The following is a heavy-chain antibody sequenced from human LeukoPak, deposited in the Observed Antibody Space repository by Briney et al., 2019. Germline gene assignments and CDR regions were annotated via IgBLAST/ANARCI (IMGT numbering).Heavy chain of an antibody. J-gene: IGHJ6*02. Sequence: GGSLRLSCAASGLIFSSYAMHWVREAPGKGLEWVAVISYDGSNESYVDSVKGRFSIARDNSKNTLYLQMNSLRAEDTAVYYCAKDLGGSGDFWSGYYDYYFSGMDVWGQGTTVTVSS. V-gene: IGHV3-30*18. CDR3: AKDLGGSGDFWSGYYDYYFSGMDV. D-gene: IGHD3-3*01. CDR2: ISYDGSNE. CDR1: GLIFSSYA.